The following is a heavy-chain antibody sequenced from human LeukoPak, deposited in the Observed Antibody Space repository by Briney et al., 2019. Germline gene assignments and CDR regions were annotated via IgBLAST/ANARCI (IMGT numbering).Heavy chain of an antibody. CDR2: ISGNGGST. CDR1: GFTFSSYG. V-gene: IGHV3-23*01. Sequence: GSLRLSCAASGFTFSSYGMSWVRQAPGKGLEWVSAISGNGGSTYYADSVKGRFTISRDNSKNTLYLQMNSLRAEDTAVYYCAKVIRGYCSGGSCYTSHYFDYWGQGTLVTVSS. D-gene: IGHD2-15*01. CDR3: AKVIRGYCSGGSCYTSHYFDY. J-gene: IGHJ4*02.